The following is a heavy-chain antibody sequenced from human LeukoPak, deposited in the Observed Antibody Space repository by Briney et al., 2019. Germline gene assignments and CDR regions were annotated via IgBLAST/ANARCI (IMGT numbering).Heavy chain of an antibody. CDR1: GYTFTSYG. CDR2: MNPNTGNT. CDR3: ARKFLGSRGYYFDY. J-gene: IGHJ4*02. Sequence: EASVKVSCKASGYTFTSYGISWVRQATGQGLEWMGWMNPNTGNTGYAQKFQGRVTMTRDTSISTAYMELSSLRSDDTAVYHCARKFLGSRGYYFDYWGQGTLVTVSS. V-gene: IGHV1-8*02. D-gene: IGHD3-10*01.